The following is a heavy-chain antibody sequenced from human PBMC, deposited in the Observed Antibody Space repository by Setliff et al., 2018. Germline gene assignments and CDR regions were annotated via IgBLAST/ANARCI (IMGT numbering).Heavy chain of an antibody. CDR1: GGSISSYY. V-gene: IGHV4-4*08. Sequence: SETLSLTCTVSGGSISSYYWSWIRQPPGKGLEWIGYIYTSGSTNYNPSLKSRVTISVDTSKNQFSLKVSSVTAADTAVYYCARLGTTIPTSGTWTYYYYYYMDVWGKGTTVTV. CDR2: IYTSGST. J-gene: IGHJ6*03. CDR3: ARLGTTIPTSGTWTYYYYYYMDV. D-gene: IGHD2-21*01.